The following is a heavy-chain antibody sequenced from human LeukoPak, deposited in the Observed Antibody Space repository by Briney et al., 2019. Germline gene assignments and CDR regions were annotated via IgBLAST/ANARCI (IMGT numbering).Heavy chain of an antibody. Sequence: GRSLRLSCAASGFTFSISAISWVRQAPGKGLEWVSGLSDSGGSTFYADSVKGRFTISRDNSKNILYLQMNILRAEAPALIYGAKGRTEGGTLALEYWGQGTLVTVPS. CDR3: AKGRTEGGTLALEY. CDR1: GFTFSISA. D-gene: IGHD6-19*01. CDR2: LSDSGGST. V-gene: IGHV3-23*01. J-gene: IGHJ4*02.